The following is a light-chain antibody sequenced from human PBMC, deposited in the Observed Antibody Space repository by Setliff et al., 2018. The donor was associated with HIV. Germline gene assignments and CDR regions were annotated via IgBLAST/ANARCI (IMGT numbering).Light chain of an antibody. CDR3: SSYAGNNNFYLL. J-gene: IGLJ2*01. CDR2: DNN. Sequence: QSVLTQPPSASGTPGQRVTISCSGSSSNIGTNAVNWYQQLPGTAPKVLIYDNNQRPSGVPDRVSGSKSGTSASLAISGLQSDDEADYYCSSYAGNNNFYLLFGGGTKVTVL. V-gene: IGLV1-44*01. CDR1: SSNIGTNA.